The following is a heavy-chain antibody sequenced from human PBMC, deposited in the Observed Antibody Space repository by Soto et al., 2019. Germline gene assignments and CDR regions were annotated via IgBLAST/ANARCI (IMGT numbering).Heavy chain of an antibody. D-gene: IGHD3-22*01. J-gene: IGHJ3*02. CDR1: EFTFSSYS. CDR2: ISSSSNYI. Sequence: EVQLVESGGGLVKPGGSLRLSCAASEFTFSSYSMNWVRQAPGKGLEWVSSISSSSNYIDYADSVKGRFTISRDNAKNSLYLQMNSLRAEVTAVYYCARGSHYYDSSGYDKWDAFDIWGQGTMVTVSS. V-gene: IGHV3-21*01. CDR3: ARGSHYYDSSGYDKWDAFDI.